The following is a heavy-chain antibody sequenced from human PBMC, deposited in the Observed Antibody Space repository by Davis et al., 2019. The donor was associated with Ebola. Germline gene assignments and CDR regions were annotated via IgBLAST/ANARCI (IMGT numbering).Heavy chain of an antibody. CDR3: ARGRGAAGRPWYYYYGMDV. V-gene: IGHV4-34*01. Sequence: SETLSLTCAVYGGSFSGYYWSWIRQPPGKGLEWIGETNHSGSTNYNPSLKSRATISVDTSKNQFSLKLRSVTAADTAVYYCARGRGAAGRPWYYYYGMDVWGQGTTVTVSS. J-gene: IGHJ6*02. CDR1: GGSFSGYY. CDR2: TNHSGST. D-gene: IGHD6-13*01.